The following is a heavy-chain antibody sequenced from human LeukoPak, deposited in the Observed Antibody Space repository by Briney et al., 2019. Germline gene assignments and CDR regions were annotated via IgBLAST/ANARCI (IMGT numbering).Heavy chain of an antibody. V-gene: IGHV3-7*04. CDR1: GFTYSSNW. Sequence: GGSLRLSCEPSGFTYSSNWMSWVRQAPGKRLEWLANIHQDGSQQHYVDPVKGRFTITRDKATNPLYLQMCNLRADDTAVYYCARDLEGLDYWGQGTLVTVSS. CDR3: ARDLEGLDY. D-gene: IGHD1-1*01. J-gene: IGHJ4*02. CDR2: IHQDGSQQ.